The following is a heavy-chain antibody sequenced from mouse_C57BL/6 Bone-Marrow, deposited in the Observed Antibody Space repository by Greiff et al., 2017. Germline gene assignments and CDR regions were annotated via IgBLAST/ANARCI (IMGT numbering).Heavy chain of an antibody. Sequence: EVQLMESGPGLVKPSQSLSLTCSVTGYSITSGYYWNWIRQFPGNKLEWMGYISYDGSNNYNPSLKNRISITRDTSKNQFFLKLNSVTTEDTATYYCARGGLPYAMDYWGQGTSVTVSS. D-gene: IGHD2-2*01. V-gene: IGHV3-6*01. CDR2: ISYDGSN. CDR1: GYSITSGYY. CDR3: ARGGLPYAMDY. J-gene: IGHJ4*01.